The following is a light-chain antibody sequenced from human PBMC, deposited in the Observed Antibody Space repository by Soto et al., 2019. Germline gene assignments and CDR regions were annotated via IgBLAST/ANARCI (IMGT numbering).Light chain of an antibody. V-gene: IGKV1-33*01. CDR3: QQYDNLPPGFT. CDR1: QDISNY. CDR2: DAS. Sequence: DIQMTQSPSSLSASVGDRVTITCQASQDISNYLNWYQQKPGKAPKLLNYDASNLETGVPSRFNGNGSRTDFTFTISSLQPEDIATYYCQQYDNLPPGFTFGPGTKVDIK. J-gene: IGKJ3*01.